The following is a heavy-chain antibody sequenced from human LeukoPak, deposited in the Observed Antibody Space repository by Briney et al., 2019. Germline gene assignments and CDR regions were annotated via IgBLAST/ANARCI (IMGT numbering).Heavy chain of an antibody. CDR3: AKRGVSRQFYYYFALDV. D-gene: IGHD6-13*01. Sequence: GGSLRLSCAASGFTFDDYAMHWVRPAPWKGLEWVSLLSGDGSDTYYADSVKGRFTISRDNSKNSLYLQMDSLRTEDTALYYCAKRGVSRQFYYYFALDVWGQGTTVTVSS. CDR2: LSGDGSDT. CDR1: GFTFDDYA. J-gene: IGHJ6*02. V-gene: IGHV3-43*02.